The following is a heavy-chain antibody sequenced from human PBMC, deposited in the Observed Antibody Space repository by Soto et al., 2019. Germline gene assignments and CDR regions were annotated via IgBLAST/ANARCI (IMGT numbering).Heavy chain of an antibody. CDR3: ARAEFVPVAGGRNDYYYGMDV. D-gene: IGHD6-19*01. CDR1: GASISSTNL. V-gene: IGHV4-4*02. Sequence: SETLSLTCAVSGASISSTNLWSWVRQPPGKGLEWIGEIYHSGSTKYNPSLKSRVTISVDKSKNQFSLKLTSVTAADTAVYYCARAEFVPVAGGRNDYYYGMDVWGQGTTVTVSS. J-gene: IGHJ6*02. CDR2: IYHSGST.